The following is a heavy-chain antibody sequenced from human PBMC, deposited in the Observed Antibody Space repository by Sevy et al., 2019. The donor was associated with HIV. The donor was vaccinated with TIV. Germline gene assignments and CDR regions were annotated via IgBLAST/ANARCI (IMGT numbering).Heavy chain of an antibody. CDR3: ASDRATSATGTLFDY. J-gene: IGHJ4*02. CDR1: GFTSSSYA. CDR2: LSDSGVST. V-gene: IGHV3-23*01. D-gene: IGHD3-9*01. Sequence: GGSLRLSCAASGFTSSSYAMSWVRQPPGRGLEWVSTLSDSGVSTYYADSVKGRFTISRDNSKNILYLQMNSLRAEATAVYYCASDRATSATGTLFDYWGQGTLVTVSS.